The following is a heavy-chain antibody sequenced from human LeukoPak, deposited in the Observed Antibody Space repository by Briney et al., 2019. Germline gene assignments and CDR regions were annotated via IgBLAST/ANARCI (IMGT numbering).Heavy chain of an antibody. CDR3: AKDRPEYYDILTGYFDY. D-gene: IGHD3-9*01. J-gene: IGHJ4*02. V-gene: IGHV3-30*18. CDR2: ISYDGSNK. Sequence: GGSLRLSCAASGFTFSSYWMSWVRQAPGKGLEWVAVISYDGSNKYYADSVKGRFTISRDNSKNTLYLQMNSLRAEDTAVYYCAKDRPEYYDILTGYFDYWGQGTLVTVSS. CDR1: GFTFSSYW.